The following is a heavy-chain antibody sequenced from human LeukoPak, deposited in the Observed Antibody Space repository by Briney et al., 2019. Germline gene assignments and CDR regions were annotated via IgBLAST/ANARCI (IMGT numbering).Heavy chain of an antibody. V-gene: IGHV3-23*01. CDR1: GFTFTNYV. CDR2: ISGSGGRK. J-gene: IGHJ4*02. CDR3: AKDSWRDQLPFIFDY. D-gene: IGHD2-2*01. Sequence: GGSLRLSCAASGFTFTNYVMSWVRQAPGKGLEWGSGISGSGGRKFYADFVKGRFSISRDNSKNTLSLQMNSLRADETAVYYCAKDSWRDQLPFIFDYWGQGILVTVSS.